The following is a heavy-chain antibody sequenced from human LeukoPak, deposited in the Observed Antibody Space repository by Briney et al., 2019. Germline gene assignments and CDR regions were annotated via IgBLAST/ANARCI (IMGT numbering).Heavy chain of an antibody. V-gene: IGHV1-18*01. CDR1: GYTFTNYG. CDR3: ARVYDILTGYFWFDR. D-gene: IGHD3-9*01. CDR2: ISVYNGYT. Sequence: ASVTVSYTASGYTFTNYGISWVRQAPGKGLEWMGWISVYNGYTNYAQKLQGRVTMTTDTSTSTAYMELRSLRSDDTAVYYCARVYDILTGYFWFDRWGQGTLVSVDS. J-gene: IGHJ5*02.